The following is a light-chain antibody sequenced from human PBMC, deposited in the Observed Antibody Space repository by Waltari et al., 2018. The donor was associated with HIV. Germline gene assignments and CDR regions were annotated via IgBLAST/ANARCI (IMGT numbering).Light chain of an antibody. CDR2: VGPGGIVG. Sequence: QPVLTQPPSASASLGASVTLTCTLSSGYSNNKVDWYPARPGKGPRFGMRVGPGGIVGSKGDVIPDRFSVLGSGLNRSLSIKNIQEEDESDYHCGTDHGSGSNFVYRFGGGTKLNVL. J-gene: IGLJ2*01. CDR1: SGYSNNK. V-gene: IGLV9-49*01. CDR3: GTDHGSGSNFVYR.